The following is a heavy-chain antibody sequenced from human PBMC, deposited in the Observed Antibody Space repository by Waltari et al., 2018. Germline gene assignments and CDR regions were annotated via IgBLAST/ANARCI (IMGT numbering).Heavy chain of an antibody. D-gene: IGHD3-16*01. Sequence: QQESGPSLVQLSETLSITCTVPYWSISSRNYYWGWIRLAPGKGLEWIGQIYYSGSSYHNPSLKSRITMSVDSSKNQFSLTLSSVTAADTAVYYCARVLIRTSGLNFDSWGQGSLVTVSS. CDR2: IYYSGSS. CDR1: YWSISSRNYY. V-gene: IGHV4-39*07. J-gene: IGHJ4*02. CDR3: ARVLIRTSGLNFDS.